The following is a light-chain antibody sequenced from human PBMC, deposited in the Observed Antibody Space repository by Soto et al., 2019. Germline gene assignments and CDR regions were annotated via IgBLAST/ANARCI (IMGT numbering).Light chain of an antibody. Sequence: ETVLTQSPGTLSLSPGERATLSCRASQTVSSSNLAWYRQTPGQAPRLLIYGASSRATGIADRFSGSGSGTDFTLTISRLEPEDFALYYCQQYGRPPLTFGQGTTVDIK. V-gene: IGKV3-20*01. CDR1: QTVSSSN. CDR2: GAS. CDR3: QQYGRPPLT. J-gene: IGKJ1*01.